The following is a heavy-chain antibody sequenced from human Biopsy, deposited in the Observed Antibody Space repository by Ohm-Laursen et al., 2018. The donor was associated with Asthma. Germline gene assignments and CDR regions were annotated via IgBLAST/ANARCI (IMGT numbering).Heavy chain of an antibody. J-gene: IGHJ5*02. CDR3: AREKVIESRGFQNWFDP. CDR2: IYYDGSRK. CDR1: GFSFSNFA. D-gene: IGHD3-16*02. Sequence: RSLRLSCTAFGFSFSNFAIHWVRQAPGKGLEWVAGIYYDGSRKYYTESVKGRFTISRDNSKNRLYLEMASLRAEDTAVYYCAREKVIESRGFQNWFDPWGQGTLVHVSS. V-gene: IGHV3-33*01.